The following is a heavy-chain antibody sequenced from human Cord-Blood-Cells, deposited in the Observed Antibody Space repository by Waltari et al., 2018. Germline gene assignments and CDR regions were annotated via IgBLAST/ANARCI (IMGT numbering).Heavy chain of an antibody. CDR1: SYY. CDR2: INPSGGST. D-gene: IGHD3-3*01. Sequence: SYYMHWVRQAPGQGLEWMGIINPSGGSTSYAQKFQGRVTMTRDTSTSTVYMELSSLRSEDTAVYYCAICFFGVGYYFDYWGQGTLVTVSS. CDR3: AICFFGVGYYFDY. V-gene: IGHV1-46*01. J-gene: IGHJ4*02.